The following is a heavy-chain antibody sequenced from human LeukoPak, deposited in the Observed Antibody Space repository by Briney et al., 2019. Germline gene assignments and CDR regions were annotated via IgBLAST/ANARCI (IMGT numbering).Heavy chain of an antibody. CDR3: ARGLAVAGHFDY. V-gene: IGHV3-23*01. J-gene: IGHJ4*02. D-gene: IGHD6-19*01. CDR1: GFTFSSHA. CDR2: ISGSGGST. Sequence: GGSLRLSCAASGFTFSSHAMSWARHAPGKGLEWVSAISGSGGSTYYADSVKGRFTISRDKSKNTLYLQMNGLRAEDTAVYYCARGLAVAGHFDYWGQGTLVTVSS.